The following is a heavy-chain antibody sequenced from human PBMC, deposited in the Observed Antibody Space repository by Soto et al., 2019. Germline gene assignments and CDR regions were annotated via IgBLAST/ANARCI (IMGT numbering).Heavy chain of an antibody. CDR2: IYPGDSDA. CDR3: VVQQKLPWVNA. CDR1: GYTFSGYW. D-gene: IGHD1-1*01. J-gene: IGHJ5*02. Sequence: PGESLKISCKGSGYTFSGYWIGWVRQMSGKGLEWMGIIYPGDSDARYSPSFQGQVTISADESITTAYLQWDSLKASDTAVYYCVVQQKLPWVNAWGQGTLVPVSS. V-gene: IGHV5-51*01.